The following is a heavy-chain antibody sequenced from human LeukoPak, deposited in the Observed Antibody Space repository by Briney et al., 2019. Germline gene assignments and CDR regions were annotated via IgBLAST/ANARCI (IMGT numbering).Heavy chain of an antibody. J-gene: IGHJ4*02. CDR1: GGSFSGYY. D-gene: IGHD1-1*01. V-gene: IGHV4-34*01. CDR2: INHSGST. CDR3: ARDSSENAYDY. Sequence: SETLSLTCAVYGGSFSGYYWSWIRQPPGKGLEWIGEINHSGSTNYNPPLKSRVTISVDTSKNQFSLKLSSVTAADTAGYYCARDSSENAYDYWGQGTLVTVSS.